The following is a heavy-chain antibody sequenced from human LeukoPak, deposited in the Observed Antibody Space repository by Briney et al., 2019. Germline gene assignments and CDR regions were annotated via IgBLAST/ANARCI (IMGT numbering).Heavy chain of an antibody. Sequence: GGSLRLSCAASGFTFSSYAMSWVRQAPGKGLEWVSAISGSGGSTYYADSVKGRFTISRDNSKNTLYLQVNSLRASLRAEDTAVYYCAKAANYDVLTGYYDFWGQGTLVTVSS. CDR1: GFTFSSYA. D-gene: IGHD3-9*01. J-gene: IGHJ4*02. CDR3: AKAANYDVLTGYYDF. CDR2: ISGSGGST. V-gene: IGHV3-23*01.